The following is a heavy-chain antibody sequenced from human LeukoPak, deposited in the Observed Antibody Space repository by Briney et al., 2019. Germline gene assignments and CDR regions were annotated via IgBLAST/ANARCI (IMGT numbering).Heavy chain of an antibody. CDR2: ITTSSTYT. CDR3: ARVHRGSYYDDY. V-gene: IGHV3-21*04. CDR1: GFSFSSYN. J-gene: IGHJ4*02. Sequence: PGGSLRLSCEASGFSFSSYNMDWVRQTPGKGLEWISSITTSSTYTFYADSVKGRFTISRDNAKNSLYLQMNSLRAEDTALYYCARVHRGSYYDDYWGQGTLVTVSS. D-gene: IGHD1-26*01.